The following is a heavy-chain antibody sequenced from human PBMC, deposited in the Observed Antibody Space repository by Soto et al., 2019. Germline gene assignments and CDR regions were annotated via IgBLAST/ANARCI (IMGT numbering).Heavy chain of an antibody. D-gene: IGHD3-3*01. V-gene: IGHV3-23*01. CDR3: AKDSTIFGASPDGMDV. J-gene: IGHJ6*02. Sequence: PGGSLRLSCAASGFTFSSYAMSWVRQAPGKGLEWASAISGSGGSTYYADSVKGRFTISRDNSKNTLYLQMNSLRAEDTAVYYCAKDSTIFGASPDGMDVWGQGTTVTVSS. CDR1: GFTFSSYA. CDR2: ISGSGGST.